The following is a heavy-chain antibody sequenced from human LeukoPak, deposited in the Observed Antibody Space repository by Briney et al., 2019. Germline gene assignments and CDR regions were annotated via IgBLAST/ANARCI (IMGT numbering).Heavy chain of an antibody. CDR3: ARMADYDRSGYDAFEI. J-gene: IGHJ3*02. CDR2: IHTSGST. CDR1: GGSISSYY. V-gene: IGHV4-4*07. Sequence: SETLSLTCTVSGGSISSYYWSWIRQPAGKGLEWIGRIHTSGSTNYNPSLTGRVTMSLDTPKNQISMKLRSVTAADTAVYYCARMADYDRSGYDAFEIWGLGTLVTVSS. D-gene: IGHD3-22*01.